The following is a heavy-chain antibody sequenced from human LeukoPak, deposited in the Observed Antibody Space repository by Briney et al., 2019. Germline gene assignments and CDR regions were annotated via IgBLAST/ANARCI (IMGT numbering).Heavy chain of an antibody. Sequence: VASVKVSCKASGYTFTGYYMHWVRQAPGQGLEWMGWINPNSDGTNYAQKFQGRVTMTRDTSISTAYMELSRLRSDDTAVYYCARFYYWRQYCSGGSCSSTSYGMDVWGQGTTVTVSS. J-gene: IGHJ6*02. D-gene: IGHD2-15*01. CDR1: GYTFTGYY. CDR2: INPNSDGT. V-gene: IGHV1-2*02. CDR3: ARFYYWRQYCSGGSCSSTSYGMDV.